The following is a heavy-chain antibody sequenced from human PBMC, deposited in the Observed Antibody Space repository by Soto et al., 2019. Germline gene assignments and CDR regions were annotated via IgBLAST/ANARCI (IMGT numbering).Heavy chain of an antibody. D-gene: IGHD2-15*01. CDR3: ARGSTDHSCYYMDV. CDR2: ISGSGTST. J-gene: IGHJ6*03. V-gene: IGHV3-23*01. Sequence: EVQLLESGGGLVQSGGSLRLSCATSGFIFSNYAVTWVRQAPGKGLEWVSAISGSGTSTYYADSVKGRFTMSRDISKNTLFLQMNSLRADDTALYYCARGSTDHSCYYMDVWGKGTTVTVSS. CDR1: GFIFSNYA.